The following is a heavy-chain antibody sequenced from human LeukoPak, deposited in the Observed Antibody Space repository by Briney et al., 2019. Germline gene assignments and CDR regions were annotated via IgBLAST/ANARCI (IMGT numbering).Heavy chain of an antibody. J-gene: IGHJ6*03. CDR3: ARGEEWEHTTGYMDV. D-gene: IGHD1-26*01. CDR2: ISHSGST. CDR1: GASISSGTYY. V-gene: IGHV4-30-2*01. Sequence: TLSLTCTVSGASISSGTYYWSWIRQPPGKGLEWIGYISHSGSTFYNPSLKSRFTMSVDRSKNQFSLKLSSVTAADTAVYYCARGEEWEHTTGYMDVWGKGTTVTVSS.